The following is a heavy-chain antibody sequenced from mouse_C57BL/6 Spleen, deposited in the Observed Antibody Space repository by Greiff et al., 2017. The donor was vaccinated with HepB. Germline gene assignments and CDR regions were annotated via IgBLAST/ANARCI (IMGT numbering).Heavy chain of an antibody. CDR3: ARSPVTTVVAPDY. D-gene: IGHD1-1*01. J-gene: IGHJ2*01. Sequence: VQLQQSGAELAKPGASVKLSCKASGYTFTSYWMHWVKQRPGQGLEWIGYINPSSGYTKYNQKFKDKATLTADKSSSTAYMQLSSLTYEDSAVYYCARSPVTTVVAPDYWGQGTTLTVSS. V-gene: IGHV1-7*01. CDR2: INPSSGYT. CDR1: GYTFTSYW.